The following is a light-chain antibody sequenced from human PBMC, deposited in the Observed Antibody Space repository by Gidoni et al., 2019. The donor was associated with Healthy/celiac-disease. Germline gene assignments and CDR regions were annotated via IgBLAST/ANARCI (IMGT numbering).Light chain of an antibody. Sequence: EIVLTQSPGTLSLSPGERATLSCRASQSVSSSYLAWYQQKPGQAPRLLIYGASSRATGIPSRLEPEDFAVYYCQQYGSPTWTFGQXTKVEIK. CDR3: QQYGSPTWT. CDR1: QSVSSSY. CDR2: GAS. J-gene: IGKJ1*01. V-gene: IGKV3-20*01.